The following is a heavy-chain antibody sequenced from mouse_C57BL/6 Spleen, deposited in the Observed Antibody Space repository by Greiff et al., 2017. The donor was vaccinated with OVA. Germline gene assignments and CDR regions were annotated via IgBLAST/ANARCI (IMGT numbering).Heavy chain of an antibody. D-gene: IGHD2-2*01. Sequence: VKLMESGPGLVQPSQSLSITCQVSGFSLPSYGVHWVRQSPGKGLEWLGVLWRGGSQDYNAAFMSRLSITKDNSKSQVFFKMNILQADDTAIYYGARGWLRRGYFDYWGQGTTLTVSS. CDR2: LWRGGSQ. CDR1: GFSLPSYG. CDR3: ARGWLRRGYFDY. J-gene: IGHJ2*01. V-gene: IGHV2-5*01.